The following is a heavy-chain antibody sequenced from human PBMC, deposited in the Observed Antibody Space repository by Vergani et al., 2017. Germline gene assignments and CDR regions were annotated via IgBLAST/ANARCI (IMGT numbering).Heavy chain of an antibody. Sequence: QVQLVESGGGLVKPGGSLRLSCAASGFTFSDHYMSWVRQAPGKGLEWISYMSSGDSIYYADSVKGRFTFSRYNTKNTLYLQMNSLRAEDTAIYYCARETDTGSTFSYKIYAMDVWGQGTTVSVSS. D-gene: IGHD3-9*01. J-gene: IGHJ6*02. CDR3: ARETDTGSTFSYKIYAMDV. CDR1: GFTFSDHY. CDR2: MSSGDSI. V-gene: IGHV3-11*04.